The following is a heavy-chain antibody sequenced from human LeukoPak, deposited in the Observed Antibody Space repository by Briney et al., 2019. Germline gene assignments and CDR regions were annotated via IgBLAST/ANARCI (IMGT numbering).Heavy chain of an antibody. V-gene: IGHV3-23*01. J-gene: IGHJ4*02. CDR2: IIGSGGST. CDR1: GFTFSSYA. CDR3: AKDSNYGDYCDY. D-gene: IGHD4-17*01. Sequence: GGSLRLSCAASGFTFSSYAMSWVRQAPGKGLEWVSAIIGSGGSTYYVDSVKGRFTISSDTSKNTLYLQMNTLRAEDTAVYYCAKDSNYGDYCDYWGQGTLVTVSS.